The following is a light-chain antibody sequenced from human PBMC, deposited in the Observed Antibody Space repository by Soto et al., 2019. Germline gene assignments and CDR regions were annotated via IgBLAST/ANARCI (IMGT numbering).Light chain of an antibody. Sequence: QSALTQPRSVSGSPGQSVTISCTGTSSDVGGYNYVSWYHQLPGKAPKLIIYDVSQRPSGVPDRFSGSKSGNTASLTISGLQADDEADYYCCSYALSYPNDVFGTGTKVTVL. CDR1: SSDVGGYNY. CDR3: CSYALSYPNDV. CDR2: DVS. V-gene: IGLV2-11*01. J-gene: IGLJ1*01.